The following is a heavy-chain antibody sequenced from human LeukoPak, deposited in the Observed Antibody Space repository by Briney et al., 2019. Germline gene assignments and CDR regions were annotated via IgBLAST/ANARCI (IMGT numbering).Heavy chain of an antibody. J-gene: IGHJ5*02. D-gene: IGHD2-2*01. CDR1: GYTFTSYG. Sequence: ASVKASCKASGYTFTSYGISWVRQAPGQGLEWMGWISAYNGNTNYAQKLQGRVTMTTDTSTSTAYMELRSLRSDDTAVYYCARSLWVPAAMGFDPWGQGTLVTVSS. CDR2: ISAYNGNT. CDR3: ARSLWVPAAMGFDP. V-gene: IGHV1-18*01.